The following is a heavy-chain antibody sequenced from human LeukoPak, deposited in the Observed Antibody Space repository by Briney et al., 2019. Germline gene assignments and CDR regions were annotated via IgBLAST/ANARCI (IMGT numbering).Heavy chain of an antibody. V-gene: IGHV3-23*01. Sequence: GGSLRLSCAASGFTLRSYAMSWVRQAPGKGLEWVSGVSAGGGNTYYADSVKGRFTISRDTSKNTLSLQMNSLRAEDTAVYYCAKDGDHHETGVYYYYFDCWGQGTLVTVSS. CDR3: AKDGDHHETGVYYYYFDC. CDR2: VSAGGGNT. CDR1: GFTLRSYA. J-gene: IGHJ4*02. D-gene: IGHD3-22*01.